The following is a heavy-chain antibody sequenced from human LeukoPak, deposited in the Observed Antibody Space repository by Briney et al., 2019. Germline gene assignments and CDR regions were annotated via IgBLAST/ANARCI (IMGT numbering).Heavy chain of an antibody. V-gene: IGHV4-34*01. CDR3: ARRKRSGCSSTSCLLNWFDP. D-gene: IGHD2-2*01. CDR1: GGSFSGYY. Sequence: SETQSLTCAVYGGSFSGYYWSWIRQPPGKGLEWIGEINHSGSTNYNPSLKSRVTISVDTSKNQFSLKLSSVTAADTAVYYCARRKRSGCSSTSCLLNWFDPWGQGTLVTVSS. J-gene: IGHJ5*02. CDR2: INHSGST.